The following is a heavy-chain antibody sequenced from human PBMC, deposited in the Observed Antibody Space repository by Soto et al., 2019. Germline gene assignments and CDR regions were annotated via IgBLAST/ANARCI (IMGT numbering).Heavy chain of an antibody. J-gene: IGHJ6*02. V-gene: IGHV1-2*02. D-gene: IGHD1-26*01. CDR3: ASEVGGTWQSVDV. CDR2: INPSIGAT. Sequence: GASVKVSCKASGYTFTAYYMHWVRQAPGQGLEWMGWINPSIGATNYGQKFQGRVTMTRDTASNTAYLELSSLRSDDTGVYYCASEVGGTWQSVDVWGQGTTVTVSS. CDR1: GYTFTAYY.